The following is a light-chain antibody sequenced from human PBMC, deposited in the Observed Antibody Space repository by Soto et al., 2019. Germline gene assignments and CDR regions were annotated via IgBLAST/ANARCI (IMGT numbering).Light chain of an antibody. CDR3: QQTFSLPHT. CDR1: QSINNY. Sequence: DIQMTQSPSSLSASVGDRVTITCRASQSINNYVTWCQPKPGKAPNLLIYGASSLQSGLPSRFSGSGSGTDFTLPISSLQPEGFATYYCQQTFSLPHTFGQGTRLEI. CDR2: GAS. V-gene: IGKV1-39*01. J-gene: IGKJ2*01.